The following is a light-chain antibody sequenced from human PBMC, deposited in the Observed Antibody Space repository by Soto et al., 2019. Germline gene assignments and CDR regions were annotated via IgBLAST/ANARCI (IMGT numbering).Light chain of an antibody. J-gene: IGLJ3*02. CDR2: DVG. V-gene: IGLV2-11*01. CDR1: SSDVGGYNY. Sequence: QSALTQPRSVSGSPGQPATISCTGTSSDVGGYNYVSWFQQHPGKAPRLMIYDVGKRPSGVPDRFSGSKSGDTASLTISGLQADDEADYYCCSYAGSNTWVFGGGTKVTVL. CDR3: CSYAGSNTWV.